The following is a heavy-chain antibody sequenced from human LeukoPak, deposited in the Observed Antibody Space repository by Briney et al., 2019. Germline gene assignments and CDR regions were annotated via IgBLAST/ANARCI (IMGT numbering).Heavy chain of an antibody. V-gene: IGHV3-73*01. CDR3: TRVTGDYAYYYYYGMDV. CDR2: IRSKANSYAT. D-gene: IGHD4-17*01. Sequence: SGGSLKLSCAASGFTFSGSAMHWVRQASGKGLEWVGRIRSKANSYATAYAASVKGRFTIYRDDSKNTAYLQMNSLKTEDTAVYYCTRVTGDYAYYYYYGMDVWGKGTTVTVSS. J-gene: IGHJ6*04. CDR1: GFTFSGSA.